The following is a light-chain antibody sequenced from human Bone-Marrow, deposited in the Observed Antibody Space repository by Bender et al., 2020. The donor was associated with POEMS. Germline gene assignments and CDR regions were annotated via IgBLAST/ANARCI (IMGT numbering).Light chain of an antibody. CDR3: QTWDSGVV. J-gene: IGLJ2*01. CDR1: NLEEKY. Sequence: SYELTQPPSVSVSPGQTAIITCSGDNLEEKYVCWFQQKPGQSPLLIVHEDSKRPSGISERFSGSNSGKTAALTISGTQAFDEADYYCQTWDSGVVFGGGTKLTVL. V-gene: IGLV3-1*01. CDR2: EDS.